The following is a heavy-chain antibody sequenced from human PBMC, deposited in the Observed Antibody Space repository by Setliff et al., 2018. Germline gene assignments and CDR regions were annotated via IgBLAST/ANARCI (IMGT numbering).Heavy chain of an antibody. V-gene: IGHV3-33*08. D-gene: IGHD2-15*01. CDR2: IWDDGGNK. J-gene: IGHJ4*02. CDR1: GFTFSTYR. Sequence: PGGSLRLSCAASGFTFSTYRMHWVRQAPGKGLEWVAVIWDDGGNKYHADSVKGRFTISRDNSKNTLYLQMKSLRPEDTAVYYCARTCSGSGCYARLESWGQGTPVTVSS. CDR3: ARTCSGSGCYARLES.